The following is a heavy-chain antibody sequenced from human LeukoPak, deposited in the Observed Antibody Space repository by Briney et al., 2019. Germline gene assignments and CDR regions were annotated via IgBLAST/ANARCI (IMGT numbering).Heavy chain of an antibody. Sequence: ASVKVSCKASGYTFTSYGISWVRQATGQGLEWMGWMNPNSGNTGYAQKFQGRVTMTRNTSISTAYMELSSLRSEDTAVYYCARMELRYFDWLLGGDAFDIWGQGTMVTVSS. V-gene: IGHV1-8*02. CDR1: GYTFTSYG. D-gene: IGHD3-9*01. CDR2: MNPNSGNT. J-gene: IGHJ3*02. CDR3: ARMELRYFDWLLGGDAFDI.